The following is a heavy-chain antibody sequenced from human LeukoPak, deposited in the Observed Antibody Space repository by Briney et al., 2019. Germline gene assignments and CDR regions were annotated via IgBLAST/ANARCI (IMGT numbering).Heavy chain of an antibody. CDR1: GGSISSYY. J-gene: IGHJ5*02. CDR2: IYYSGST. CDR3: ARYDYVWGSYRPEETNWFDP. V-gene: IGHV4-59*01. Sequence: PSETLSLTCTVSGGSISSYYWSWIRQPPGKGLEWIGYIYYSGSTNYNPSLKSRVTISVDTSKNQFSLKLSSVTAADTAVYYCARYDYVWGSYRPEETNWFDPWGQGTLVTVSS. D-gene: IGHD3-16*02.